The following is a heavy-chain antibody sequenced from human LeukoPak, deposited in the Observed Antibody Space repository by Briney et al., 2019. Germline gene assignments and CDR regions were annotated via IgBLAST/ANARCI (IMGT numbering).Heavy chain of an antibody. J-gene: IGHJ4*02. Sequence: GGSLRLSCAASEFTFNSYWMSWVRQAPGKGLEWVANIKQDGGQIYYLGSVKGRFTVSGDNAKNSLYLQMNSLRAEDTAVYYCARLGARQMLEYWGQGTLVTVSS. V-gene: IGHV3-7*01. CDR2: IKQDGGQI. D-gene: IGHD4-17*01. CDR1: EFTFNSYW. CDR3: ARLGARQMLEY.